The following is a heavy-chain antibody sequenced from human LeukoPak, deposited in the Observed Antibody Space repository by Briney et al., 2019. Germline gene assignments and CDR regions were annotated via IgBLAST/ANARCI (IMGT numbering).Heavy chain of an antibody. CDR1: GGSISSSSYY. CDR2: IYYSGST. CDR3: ARQDYDFWSGYYGWFDP. D-gene: IGHD3-3*01. Sequence: SEALSLTCTVSGGSISSSSYYWGWIRQPPGKGLEWIGSIYYSGSTYYNPSLKSRVTISVDTSKNQFSLKLSSVTAADTAVYYCARQDYDFWSGYYGWFDPWGQGTLVTVSS. J-gene: IGHJ5*02. V-gene: IGHV4-39*01.